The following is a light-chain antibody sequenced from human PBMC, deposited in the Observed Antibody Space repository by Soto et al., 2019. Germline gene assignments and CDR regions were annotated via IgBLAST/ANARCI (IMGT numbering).Light chain of an antibody. CDR2: KAS. J-gene: IGKJ1*01. CDR1: QSISTW. CDR3: QQDNTYWT. Sequence: DIQMTQSPSTLSASVGDRVTITCRASQSISTWLAWYQQKAGKAPKLLIYKASILESGVPSRFSGSGSGTEFTLTISSLQPDDFATYYCQQDNTYWTFGQGTTVEIK. V-gene: IGKV1-5*03.